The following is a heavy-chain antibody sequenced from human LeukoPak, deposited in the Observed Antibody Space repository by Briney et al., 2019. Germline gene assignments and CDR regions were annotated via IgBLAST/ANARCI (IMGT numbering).Heavy chain of an antibody. CDR3: ARHMSYYYYYGMDV. CDR2: IYYSGST. J-gene: IGHJ6*02. CDR1: GDSLRSYY. Sequence: PSETLCLTRTVSGDSLRSYYWSWIRQPPGKGLEWIGYIYYSGSTNYNPSLKSRVSISVDTSKNQFSLKLSSVTAADTAVYYCARHMSYYYYYGMDVWGQGTTVTVSS. D-gene: IGHD2-21*01. V-gene: IGHV4-59*01.